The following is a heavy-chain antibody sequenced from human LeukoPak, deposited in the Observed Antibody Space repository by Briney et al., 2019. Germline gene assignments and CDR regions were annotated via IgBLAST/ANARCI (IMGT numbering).Heavy chain of an antibody. CDR3: AKYGLGSGIQVWGDFGMDV. CDR1: GFTVSSTY. J-gene: IGHJ6*02. CDR2: ISGSGGST. D-gene: IGHD5-18*01. Sequence: GGSLRLSCAASGFTVSSTYMSWVRQAPGKGLEWVSAISGSGGSTYYADSVKGRFTISRDNSKNTLYLQMNSLRAEDTAVYYCAKYGLGSGIQVWGDFGMDVWGQGTTVTVSS. V-gene: IGHV3-23*01.